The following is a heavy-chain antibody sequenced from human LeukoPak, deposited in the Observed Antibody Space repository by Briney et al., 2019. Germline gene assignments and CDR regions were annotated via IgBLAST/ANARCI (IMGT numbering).Heavy chain of an antibody. CDR3: ARYRGNSNGGFDP. D-gene: IGHD4-23*01. V-gene: IGHV4-59*01. CDR2: IYNSGGT. Sequence: SETLSLTCTVSGGSISSYYWSWIRQPPGKGLEWIGNIYNSGGTNYNPSLKSRVTTSVDTSKNQFSLKLTSVTAADTAMYYCARYRGNSNGGFDPWGQGTLVTVSS. CDR1: GGSISSYY. J-gene: IGHJ5*02.